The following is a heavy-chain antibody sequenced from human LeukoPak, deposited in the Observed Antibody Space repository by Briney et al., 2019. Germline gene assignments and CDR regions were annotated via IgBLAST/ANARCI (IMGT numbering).Heavy chain of an antibody. D-gene: IGHD3-22*01. Sequence: GGSLRLSCAASGFTFTNYAMSWFRKAPGKALEWVASITISGTYIFYADSVKGRFTISRDNAKNSLYLQINSLGPEDTAVYFCERDPYSGNYGSYYYDYMDFCGKGTRVLVTS. CDR2: ITISGTYI. V-gene: IGHV3-21*01. J-gene: IGHJ6*03. CDR1: GFTFTNYA. CDR3: ERDPYSGNYGSYYYDYMDF.